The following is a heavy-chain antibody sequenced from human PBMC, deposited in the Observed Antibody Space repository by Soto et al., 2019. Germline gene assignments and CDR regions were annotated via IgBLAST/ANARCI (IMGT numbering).Heavy chain of an antibody. V-gene: IGHV1-69*01. J-gene: IGHJ4*02. D-gene: IGHD3-9*01. CDR1: GGTFSSYA. Sequence: QVQLVQSGAEVQKPGSSVKVSCKASGGTFSSYAISWVRQAPGQGLEWMGGIIPIFGTANYAQKFQGRVTITADESTSTAYMELSSLRSEDTAVYYCATPSGALRYFDWSVAYFDYWGQGTLVTVSS. CDR2: IIPIFGTA. CDR3: ATPSGALRYFDWSVAYFDY.